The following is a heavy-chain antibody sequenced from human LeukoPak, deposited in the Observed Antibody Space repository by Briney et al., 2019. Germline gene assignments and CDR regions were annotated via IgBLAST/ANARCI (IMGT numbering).Heavy chain of an antibody. CDR2: IKQDGSEK. V-gene: IGHV3-7*01. CDR1: GFTFSSYW. CDR3: ASLLSGSNQINDY. Sequence: GGSLRLSCAASGFTFSSYWMSWVRQAPGKGLEWVANIKQDGSEKYYVDSMKGRFTISRDNAKNSLYLQMNSLRAEDTAVYYCASLLSGSNQINDYWGQGTLVTVSS. D-gene: IGHD1-26*01. J-gene: IGHJ4*02.